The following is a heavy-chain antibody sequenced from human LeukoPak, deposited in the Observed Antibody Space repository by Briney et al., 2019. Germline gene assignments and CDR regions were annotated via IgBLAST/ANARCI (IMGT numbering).Heavy chain of an antibody. CDR1: GFRFTSYA. V-gene: IGHV3-23*01. CDR3: AKGVSGSAYTSLDN. D-gene: IGHD1-26*01. CDR2: IGDGGEST. Sequence: RSGGSLRLSCAASGFRFTSYAMSWVRQAPGKGLEWVSVIGDGGESTFYADSVKGRFTISRDTSNSTLYLRMHSLRADDTAVYYCAKGVSGSAYTSLDNWGQGAQVTVSS. J-gene: IGHJ4*02.